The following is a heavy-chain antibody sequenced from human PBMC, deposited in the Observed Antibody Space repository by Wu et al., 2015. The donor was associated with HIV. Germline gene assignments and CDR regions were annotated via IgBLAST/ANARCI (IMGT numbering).Heavy chain of an antibody. J-gene: IGHJ6*02. CDR1: GYTLTELS. CDR2: FDPEDGET. CDR3: ATRASIAVADDPLYYYGMDV. D-gene: IGHD6-19*01. Sequence: QAQLVQSGAEVKKPGASVKVSCKVSGYTLTELSMHWVRQAPGKGLEWMGGFDPEDGETIYAQKFQGRVTMTEDTSTDTAYMELSSLRSEDTAVYYCATRASIAVADDPLYYYGMDVVGPMGPRSPSP. V-gene: IGHV1-24*01.